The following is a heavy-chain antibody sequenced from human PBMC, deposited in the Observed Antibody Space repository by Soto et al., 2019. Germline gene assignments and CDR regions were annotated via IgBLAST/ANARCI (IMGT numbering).Heavy chain of an antibody. CDR2: ISSSGSTI. J-gene: IGHJ6*02. D-gene: IGHD3-9*01. CDR1: GFTFSSYE. CDR3: ARDERKTYYDILTGYPSRYYYYGMDV. Sequence: GGSLRLSCAASGFTFSSYEMNWVRQAPGKGLEWVSYISSSGSTIYYADSVKGRFTISRDNAKNSLYLQMNSLRAEDTAVYYCARDERKTYYDILTGYPSRYYYYGMDVWGQGTTVTVS. V-gene: IGHV3-48*03.